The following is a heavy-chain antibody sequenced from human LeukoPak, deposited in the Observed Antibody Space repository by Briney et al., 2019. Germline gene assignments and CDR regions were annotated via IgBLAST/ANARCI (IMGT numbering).Heavy chain of an antibody. D-gene: IGHD1-26*01. J-gene: IGHJ4*02. Sequence: PGGSLRLSCAAPGFTFSSYSMNWVRQAPGKGLEWVSYISSSSSTIYYADSVRGRFTISRDNAKNSLYLQINSLRADDTAVYYCARSHQRVGIEDYWGQGTLATVSS. CDR3: ARSHQRVGIEDY. CDR2: ISSSSSTI. CDR1: GFTFSSYS. V-gene: IGHV3-48*04.